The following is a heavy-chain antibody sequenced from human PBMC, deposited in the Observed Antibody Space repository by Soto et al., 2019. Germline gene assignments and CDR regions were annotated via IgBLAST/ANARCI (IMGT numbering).Heavy chain of an antibody. J-gene: IGHJ6*03. CDR2: IYYSGST. D-gene: IGHD5-18*01. CDR3: ATPRPDTAMVTAYYYYMDV. CDR1: GGSISSSSYY. Sequence: SETLSLTCTVSGGSISSSSYYWGWIRQPPGKGLEWIGSIYYSGSTYYNPSLKSRVTISVDTSKNQFSLKLSSVTAADTAVYYCATPRPDTAMVTAYYYYMDVWGKGTTVTVSS. V-gene: IGHV4-39*01.